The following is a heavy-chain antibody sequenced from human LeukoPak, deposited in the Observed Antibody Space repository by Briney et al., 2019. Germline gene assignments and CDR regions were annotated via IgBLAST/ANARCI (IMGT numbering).Heavy chain of an antibody. V-gene: IGHV3-33*01. CDR1: GFTLSNNG. J-gene: IGHJ4*02. CDR3: ARIATSYADF. Sequence: GGSLRLSCAASGFTLSNNGMHWVRQAPGKGLEWVALIWYDGSKKYYADSVEGRFTISRDNSRNMLYLQMNSLRAEDTAVYYCARIATSYADFWGQGTLVTVSS. CDR2: IWYDGSKK. D-gene: IGHD3-16*01.